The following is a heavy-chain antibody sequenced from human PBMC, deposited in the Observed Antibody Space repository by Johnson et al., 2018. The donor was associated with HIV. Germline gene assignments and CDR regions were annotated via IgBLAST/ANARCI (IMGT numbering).Heavy chain of an antibody. J-gene: IGHJ1*01. CDR3: AREEVGDNVRGLLGLRWAM. CDR2: ISYDGSNK. CDR1: GFTFSSYG. D-gene: IGHD3-10*02. Sequence: VQLVESGGGLVQPGGSLRLSCAASGFTFSSYGMHWVRQGSGKGLEWVAVISYDGSNKYYADSVKGRFTISRDNSKNTLYLQMNSLRAEDTAVYYCAREEVGDNVRGLLGLRWAMWG. V-gene: IGHV3-30*03.